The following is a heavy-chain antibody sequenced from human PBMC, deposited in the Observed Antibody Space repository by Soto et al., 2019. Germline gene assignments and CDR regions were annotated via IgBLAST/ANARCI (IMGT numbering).Heavy chain of an antibody. Sequence: QVQVQESGPGLVKPSETLSLTCSVSGGSISGNYWSWIRQPPGKGLEWIGYVYYIGNTHYNPSLKSRVTISVDSSKHQFSLKLSSVNAADTAVYYCLRSRNPVVIFDLWGQGALVTVSS. CDR1: GGSISGNY. V-gene: IGHV4-59*01. D-gene: IGHD3-22*01. CDR3: LRSRNPVVIFDL. CDR2: VYYIGNT. J-gene: IGHJ4*02.